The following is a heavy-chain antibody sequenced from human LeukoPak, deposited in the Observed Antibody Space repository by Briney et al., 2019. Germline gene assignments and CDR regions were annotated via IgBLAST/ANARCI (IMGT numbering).Heavy chain of an antibody. D-gene: IGHD3-10*01. V-gene: IGHV1-8*01. CDR3: AGRGIFYPDSGTYPTMEF. CDR2: MNPNNGNT. CDR1: GYTFTSYD. J-gene: IGHJ4*02. Sequence: ASVKVSCKASGYTFTSYDVNWVRQASGQRPEWMGWMNPNNGNTGYAQKFQGRITMTRDTSKTTAYMELSSLKSDDTAIYYCAGRGIFYPDSGTYPTMEFWGQGTLVTVSS.